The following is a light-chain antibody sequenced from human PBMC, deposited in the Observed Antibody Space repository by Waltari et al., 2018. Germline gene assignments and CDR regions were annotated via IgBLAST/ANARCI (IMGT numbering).Light chain of an antibody. CDR3: GVWDSSLSAWV. J-gene: IGLJ2*01. V-gene: IGLV1-51*01. CDR2: DNN. Sequence: QSVLTQPPSVSAAPGQKVTISCSGSSSNIGRSYVSWYLQVPGTAPQLLIYDNNQRPSVGSVRSSGSKSGTAASLAITGLQTGDEADYYCGVWDSSLSAWVFGGGTRLTVL. CDR1: SSNIGRSY.